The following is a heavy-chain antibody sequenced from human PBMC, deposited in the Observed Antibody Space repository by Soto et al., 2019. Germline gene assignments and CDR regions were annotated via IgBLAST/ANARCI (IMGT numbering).Heavy chain of an antibody. CDR3: ARGIYDTSVGTAFDV. D-gene: IGHD3-22*01. J-gene: IGHJ3*01. Sequence: LSQTLSLTCAISGDSVSSDTVVWNWIRLSPSRGLEWLGRTYYRSKWYHEYAVFVQSRISINPDTSKNHFSLQLNSVTPEDTAVYYCARGIYDTSVGTAFDVWGQGTKVTVSS. CDR1: GDSVSSDTVV. CDR2: TYYRSKWYH. V-gene: IGHV6-1*01.